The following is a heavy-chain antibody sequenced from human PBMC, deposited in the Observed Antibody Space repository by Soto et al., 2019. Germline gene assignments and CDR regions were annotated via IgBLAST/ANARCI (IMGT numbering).Heavy chain of an antibody. Sequence: EVQLLESGGGLVQPGGSLRLSCAASGFTFSSYAMSWVRQAPGKGLEWVSAISGSGGSTYYADSVKGRFTISRDNSKNTLYLQMNSLRAEDTAVYYCAKEKQYGKQYSYGYNIKQNYYYYGMDVWGQGTTVTVSS. V-gene: IGHV3-23*01. J-gene: IGHJ6*02. CDR1: GFTFSSYA. D-gene: IGHD5-18*01. CDR3: AKEKQYGKQYSYGYNIKQNYYYYGMDV. CDR2: ISGSGGST.